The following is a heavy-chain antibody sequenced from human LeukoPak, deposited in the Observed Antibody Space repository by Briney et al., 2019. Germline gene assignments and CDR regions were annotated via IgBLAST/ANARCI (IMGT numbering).Heavy chain of an antibody. V-gene: IGHV3-49*03. J-gene: IGHJ4*02. D-gene: IGHD5-18*01. Sequence: HAGGSLRLSCTASGFTFGDYAMSWFRQAPGKGLEWVGFIRSKAYGGTTEYAASVKGRFTISRDDSKSIAYLQMNSLKTEDTAVYYCTRDSRGYSYGWLDYWGQETLVTVSS. CDR3: TRDSRGYSYGWLDY. CDR2: IRSKAYGGTT. CDR1: GFTFGDYA.